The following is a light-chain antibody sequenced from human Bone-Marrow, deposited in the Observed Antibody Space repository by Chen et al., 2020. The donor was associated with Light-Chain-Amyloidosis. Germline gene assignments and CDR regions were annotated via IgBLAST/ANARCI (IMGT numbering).Light chain of an antibody. J-gene: IGLJ3*02. Sequence: SSVLPLPSSVSVAPGQPATIACGGNNIGSTSVHWYQQTPGQAPLLVVYDDSDRPSGIPERLSGSNSGNTATLTISRVEAGDEADYYCQVWDRSSDRPVFGGGTKLTVL. V-gene: IGLV3-21*02. CDR1: NIGSTS. CDR3: QVWDRSSDRPV. CDR2: DDS.